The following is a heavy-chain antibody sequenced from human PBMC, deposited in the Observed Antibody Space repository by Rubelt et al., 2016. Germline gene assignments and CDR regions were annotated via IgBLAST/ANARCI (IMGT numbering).Heavy chain of an antibody. CDR2: IYHSGST. Sequence: QVQLQESGPGLVKPSETLSLTCTVSGYSISSGYYWGWIRQPPGKGLEWIGSIYHSGSTYYNPSLKSRVTISGDTSKNQFSLKRSSVTAADTAVYYCARVPGYSYGSEYYFDYWGQGTLVTVSS. V-gene: IGHV4-38-2*02. D-gene: IGHD5-18*01. CDR3: ARVPGYSYGSEYYFDY. CDR1: GYSISSGYY. J-gene: IGHJ4*02.